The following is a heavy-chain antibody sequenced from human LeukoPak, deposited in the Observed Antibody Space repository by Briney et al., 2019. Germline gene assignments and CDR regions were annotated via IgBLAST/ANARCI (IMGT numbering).Heavy chain of an antibody. CDR1: GYTFTGYY. CDR2: INPNSGGT. CDR3: ARAPSDCSGGSCYEKTRLSYYYYYGMDV. V-gene: IGHV1-2*04. Sequence: ASVKVSCKASGYTFTGYYMHWVRQAPGQGLEWMGWINPNSGGTNYAQKFRGWVTMTRDTSISTAYMELSRLRSDDAAVYYCARAPSDCSGGSCYEKTRLSYYYYYGMDVWGKGTTVTVSS. D-gene: IGHD2-15*01. J-gene: IGHJ6*04.